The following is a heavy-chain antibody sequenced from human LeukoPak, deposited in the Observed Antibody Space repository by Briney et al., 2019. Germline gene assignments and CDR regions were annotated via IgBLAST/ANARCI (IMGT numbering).Heavy chain of an antibody. J-gene: IGHJ5*02. D-gene: IGHD6-13*01. CDR2: IYYSGST. Sequence: SSETLSLTCAVYGGSFSSYYWGWIRQPPGKGLEWIGSIYYSGSTYYNPSLKSRVTISVDTSKNQFSLKLSSVTAADTAVYYCARQKAAAGSNWFDPWGQGTLVTVSS. V-gene: IGHV4-39*01. CDR1: GGSFSSYY. CDR3: ARQKAAAGSNWFDP.